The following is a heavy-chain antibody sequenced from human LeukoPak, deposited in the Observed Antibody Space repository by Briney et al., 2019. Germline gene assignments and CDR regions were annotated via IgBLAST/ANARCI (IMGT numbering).Heavy chain of an antibody. CDR3: AKDLRVAAAATDY. V-gene: IGHV3-23*01. CDR2: ISGSGSST. J-gene: IGHJ4*02. Sequence: GGSLRLSCAASGFTFNSYAMSWVRQAPGKGLEWVSAISGSGSSTYYADSVKGRFTISRDNSKNTLYLQMNNLRAEDTALYYCAKDLRVAAAATDYWGQGTLVTVSS. CDR1: GFTFNSYA. D-gene: IGHD6-13*01.